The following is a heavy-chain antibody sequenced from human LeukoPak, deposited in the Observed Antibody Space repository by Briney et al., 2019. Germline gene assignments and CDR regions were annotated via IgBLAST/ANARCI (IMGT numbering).Heavy chain of an antibody. CDR3: ATTPSITSHALRGSFDY. V-gene: IGHV1-69*05. CDR1: GGTFNTLN. J-gene: IGHJ4*02. CDR2: IVPMFASP. D-gene: IGHD1-20*01. Sequence: ASVKVSCKTSGGTFNTLNINWVRQAPGQGLEWMGGIVPMFASPLYAQKFQGRLTFTTDASTATAYMELSSLGSGDSAMYYCATTPSITSHALRGSFDYWGRGTLVTVSS.